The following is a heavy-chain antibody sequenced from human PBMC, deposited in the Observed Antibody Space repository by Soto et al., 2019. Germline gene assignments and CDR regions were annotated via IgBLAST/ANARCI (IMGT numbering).Heavy chain of an antibody. V-gene: IGHV4-30-4*01. CDR3: ARDQIDYGMDV. Sequence: SETLSLTCTFSGGSISSGDSYWSCIRQPPGKGLEWSGYIYYSGSTYYNPSLKSRVTISVDTSKNQFSLKLSSVTAADTAVYYCARDQIDYGMDVWGQGTTVT. J-gene: IGHJ6*02. CDR1: GGSISSGDSY. CDR2: IYYSGST.